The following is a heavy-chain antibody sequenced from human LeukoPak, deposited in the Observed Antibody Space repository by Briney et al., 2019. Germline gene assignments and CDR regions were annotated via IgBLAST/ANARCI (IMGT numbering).Heavy chain of an antibody. J-gene: IGHJ4*02. V-gene: IGHV1-18*01. CDR3: ASRALRYFDWLPNFDY. Sequence: ASVKVSCKASGYTFTSYGISWVRQAPGQGLEWMGWISANNGNTNYAQKLQGRVTMTTDTSTSTAYMELRSLRSDDTAVYYCASRALRYFDWLPNFDYWGQGTLVTVSS. D-gene: IGHD3-9*01. CDR2: ISANNGNT. CDR1: GYTFTSYG.